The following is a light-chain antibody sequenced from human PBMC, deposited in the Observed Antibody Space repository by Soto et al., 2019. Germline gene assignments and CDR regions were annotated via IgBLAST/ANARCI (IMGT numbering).Light chain of an antibody. CDR2: EVS. J-gene: IGLJ1*01. V-gene: IGLV2-18*02. CDR1: SSDIGSYNR. Sequence: QSVLTQPPSVSGSPGQSVTISCTGISSDIGSYNRVSWYQQPPGTAPKLVIYEVSNRPSGVSNRFSGSKSGNTASLTISGLQAEDEADYYCSSYTSSSTHYVFGTGTKVTVL. CDR3: SSYTSSSTHYV.